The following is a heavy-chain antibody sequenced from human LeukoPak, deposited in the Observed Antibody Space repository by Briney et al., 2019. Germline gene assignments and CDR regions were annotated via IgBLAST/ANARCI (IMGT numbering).Heavy chain of an antibody. CDR3: ARDYLGFGESGFDY. J-gene: IGHJ4*02. Sequence: GGSLRLSCAVSGFSFSDHNMNWVRPAPGKGLEWVASISSRSNYIYYADSLKDRVTVSRDNARNSLFLQMTSLRAEDTAVYYCARDYLGFGESGFDYWGQGTQVIVSS. V-gene: IGHV3-21*01. CDR1: GFSFSDHN. D-gene: IGHD3-10*01. CDR2: ISSRSNYI.